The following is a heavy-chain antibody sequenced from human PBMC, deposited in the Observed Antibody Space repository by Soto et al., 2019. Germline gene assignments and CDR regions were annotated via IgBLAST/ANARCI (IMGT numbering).Heavy chain of an antibody. D-gene: IGHD6-6*01. J-gene: IGHJ4*02. CDR2: IFPGDSDT. V-gene: IGHV5-51*01. CDR1: GYSFTSYW. Sequence: PGESLKISCKASGYSFTSYWIAWVRQMPGKGLEWMGIIFPGDSDTRYSPSFQGQVTISADNSISTAYLQWSGLKASDTAMYYWVGTLSPYRRSSMAYWGQGTLVTVSS. CDR3: VGTLSPYRRSSMAY.